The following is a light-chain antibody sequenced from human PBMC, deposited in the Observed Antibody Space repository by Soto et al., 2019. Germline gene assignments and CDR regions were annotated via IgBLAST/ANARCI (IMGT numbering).Light chain of an antibody. Sequence: DIQMTQSPSTLSGSVGDRVTITCRASQTISSWLAWYQQKPGKAPKLLIYKASTLKSGVPSRFSGSGSGTEFTLTISSLQPEDSATYYCLQDINYPWTVGQGTKVAIK. V-gene: IGKV1-5*03. CDR1: QTISSW. CDR2: KAS. J-gene: IGKJ1*01. CDR3: LQDINYPWT.